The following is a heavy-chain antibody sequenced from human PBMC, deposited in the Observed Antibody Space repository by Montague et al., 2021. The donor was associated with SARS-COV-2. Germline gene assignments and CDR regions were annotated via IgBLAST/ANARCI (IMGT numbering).Heavy chain of an antibody. Sequence: SLRLSCPASGFTFSSYWMSWVRQAPGKGLEWVANIKQDGSEKYYVDSVKGRFTISRDNAKNSLYLQMNSLRAEDTAVYYCARDGSGSYSNYYYYGMDVWGQGTTVTVSS. CDR2: IKQDGSEK. D-gene: IGHD3-10*01. J-gene: IGHJ6*02. V-gene: IGHV3-7*01. CDR1: GFTFSSYW. CDR3: ARDGSGSYSNYYYYGMDV.